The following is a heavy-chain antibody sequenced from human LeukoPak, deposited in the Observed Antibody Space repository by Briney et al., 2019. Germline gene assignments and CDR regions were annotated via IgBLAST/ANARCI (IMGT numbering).Heavy chain of an antibody. Sequence: GASVKVSCKASGYPFSGYYIHWVRQGPGQGLEWLGWINPESGATKYAQRFEGRVTLTRDTSVTTVHMELSGLRYDDSAVYYCARENPNYYGSGSYLYWGQGSQVTVSS. V-gene: IGHV1-2*02. CDR3: ARENPNYYGSGSYLY. CDR1: GYPFSGYY. CDR2: INPESGAT. J-gene: IGHJ4*02. D-gene: IGHD3-10*01.